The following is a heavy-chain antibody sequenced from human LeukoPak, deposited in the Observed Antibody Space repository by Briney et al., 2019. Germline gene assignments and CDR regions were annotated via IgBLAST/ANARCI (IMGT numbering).Heavy chain of an antibody. V-gene: IGHV3-21*01. J-gene: IGHJ6*02. CDR3: ALLGYCSGGSCIGIRRRLGMDV. CDR1: GFTFSSYA. D-gene: IGHD2-15*01. Sequence: KAGGSLRLSCAASGFTFSSYAMHWVRQAPGKGLEWVSSISSSSSYIYYADSVKGRFTISRDNAKNSLYLQMNSLRAEDTAVYYCALLGYCSGGSCIGIRRRLGMDVWGQGTTVTVSS. CDR2: ISSSSSYI.